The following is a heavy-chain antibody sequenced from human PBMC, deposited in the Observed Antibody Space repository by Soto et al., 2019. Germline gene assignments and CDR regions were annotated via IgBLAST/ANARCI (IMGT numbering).Heavy chain of an antibody. CDR1: GGSSSSSSYY. J-gene: IGHJ4*02. CDR2: VYYSGST. V-gene: IGHV4-39*01. Sequence: QLQLQESGPGLVKPSETLSLTCTVSGGSSSSSSYYWGWIRQPPGKGLEWIGSVYYSGSTYSNPSLKSRITISVDTSKNPFSLKLSSVTAADTAVYYCARQGGIYGDFAYWGQGTLVTVSS. D-gene: IGHD3-10*01. CDR3: ARQGGIYGDFAY.